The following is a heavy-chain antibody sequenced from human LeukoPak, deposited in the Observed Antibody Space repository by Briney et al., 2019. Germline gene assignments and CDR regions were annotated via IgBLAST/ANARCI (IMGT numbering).Heavy chain of an antibody. CDR1: GGSFSGYY. CDR3: AKGAGGFSYYNWFDP. D-gene: IGHD5-18*01. V-gene: IGHV4-34*01. J-gene: IGHJ5*02. CDR2: INHSGTT. Sequence: SQTLSLTCAVYGGSFSGYYWSWIRQPPGKGLEWIGEINHSGTTHYSPSLESRVPISVDTSKNQCSLKLASVTAADTAIYYCAKGAGGFSYYNWFDPWGQGTLVTVSS.